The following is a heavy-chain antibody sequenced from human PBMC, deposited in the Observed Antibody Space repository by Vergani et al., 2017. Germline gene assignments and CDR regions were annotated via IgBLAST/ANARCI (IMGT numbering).Heavy chain of an antibody. CDR2: IYYSGST. V-gene: IGHV4-38-2*01. CDR3: ARSGDSSVRVGPPYYFDY. D-gene: IGHD3-10*01. Sequence: QVQLPESGPGLVKPSETLSLTCAVSGFSIDNGYYWDWIRQPPGKGLEWIGYIYYSGSTYYNPSLKSRVTISVDTSKNQFSLKLSSVTAADTAVYYCARSGDSSVRVGPPYYFDYWGQGTLVTVSS. CDR1: GFSIDNGYY. J-gene: IGHJ4*02.